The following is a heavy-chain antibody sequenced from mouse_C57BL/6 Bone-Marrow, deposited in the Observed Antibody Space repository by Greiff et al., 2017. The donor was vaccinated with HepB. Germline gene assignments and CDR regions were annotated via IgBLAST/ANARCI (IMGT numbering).Heavy chain of an antibody. CDR1: GFTFSDYG. Sequence: EVQRVESGGGLVKPGGSLKLSCAASGFTFSDYGMHWVRQAPEKGLEWVAYISSGSSTIYYADTVKGRFTISRDNAKNTLFLQMTSLASEDAAMYYCARRNWDRAMDYWGQGTSVTVSS. CDR2: ISSGSSTI. J-gene: IGHJ4*01. V-gene: IGHV5-17*01. CDR3: ARRNWDRAMDY. D-gene: IGHD4-1*01.